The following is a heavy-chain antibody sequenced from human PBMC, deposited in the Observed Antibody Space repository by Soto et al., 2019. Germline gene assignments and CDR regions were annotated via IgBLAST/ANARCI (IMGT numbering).Heavy chain of an antibody. Sequence: KTSETLSLTCTVSNGSVSSGTYSWIWVRQPPGKGLEWIGYIYYSGTTYYTPSLKSRLTMSMDRANDHFSLNLTSVTAADTAVYFCARGHYYYGMDVWGQGITVTVSS. CDR2: IYYSGTT. J-gene: IGHJ6*02. V-gene: IGHV4-30-2*01. CDR1: NGSVSSGTYS. CDR3: ARGHYYYGMDV.